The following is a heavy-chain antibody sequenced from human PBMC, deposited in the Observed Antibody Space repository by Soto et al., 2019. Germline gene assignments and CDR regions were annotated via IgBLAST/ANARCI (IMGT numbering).Heavy chain of an antibody. CDR1: GYSFTSYW. CDR3: ARHKGAATAYYYYGMDV. V-gene: IGHV5-10-1*01. D-gene: IGHD2-15*01. J-gene: IGHJ6*02. CDR2: IDPSDSYT. Sequence: GESLKISCKGSGYSFTSYWISWARQMPGKGLEWMGRIDPSDSYTNYSPSFQGHVTISADKSISTAYLQWSSLKASDTAMYYCARHKGAATAYYYYGMDVWGQGTTVTVSS.